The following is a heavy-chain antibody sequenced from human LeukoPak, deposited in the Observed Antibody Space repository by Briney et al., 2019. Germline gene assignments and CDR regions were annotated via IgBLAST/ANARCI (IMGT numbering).Heavy chain of an antibody. J-gene: IGHJ4*02. CDR1: GGSFSGYY. CDR2: INHSGST. V-gene: IGHV4-34*01. Sequence: SETLSLTCAVYGGSFSGYYWSWIRQPPGKGLEWIGEINHSGSTNYNPSLKSRVTISVDTSKNQFSLKLSSVTAADTAVYYCARGFMRGRDYWGQGTLVTVSS. D-gene: IGHD3-16*01. CDR3: ARGFMRGRDY.